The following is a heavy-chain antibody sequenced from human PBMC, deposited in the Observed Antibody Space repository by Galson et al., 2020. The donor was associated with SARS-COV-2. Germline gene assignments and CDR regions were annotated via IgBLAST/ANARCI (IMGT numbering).Heavy chain of an antibody. V-gene: IGHV4-39*01. CDR2: IYYSGST. CDR1: GGSISSSSYY. J-gene: IGHJ5*02. Sequence: SETLSLTCTVSGGSISSSSYYWGWIRQPPGKGLEWIGSIYYSGSTYYNPSLKSRVTISVDTSKNQFSPKLSSVTAADTAVYYCARHGEGCSGGSCYSSDWFDPWGQGTLVTVSS. D-gene: IGHD2-15*01. CDR3: ARHGEGCSGGSCYSSDWFDP.